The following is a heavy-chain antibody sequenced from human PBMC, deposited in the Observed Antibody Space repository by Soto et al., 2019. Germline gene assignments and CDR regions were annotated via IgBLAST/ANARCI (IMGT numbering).Heavy chain of an antibody. V-gene: IGHV1-18*01. J-gene: IGHJ1*01. Sequence: QVLLVQSGAEVKKPGASVKVSCKASGYSFTSYGISWLRQAPGQGPEWMGWITPLKGDTHHSQKFRGSVIITTDTSTSTAYFATRRLTSDDTAMYYCAKGSGALPEYCQDWAQGTLVTVSS. CDR1: GYSFTSYG. CDR3: AKGSGALPEYCQD. CDR2: ITPLKGDT. D-gene: IGHD4-17*01.